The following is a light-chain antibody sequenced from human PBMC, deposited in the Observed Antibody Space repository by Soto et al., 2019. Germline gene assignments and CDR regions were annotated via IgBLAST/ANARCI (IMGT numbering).Light chain of an antibody. J-gene: IGKJ4*01. Sequence: EIVFAQSPATVSLSPPERATLSCGASQSVSSYLAWYQQKPGQAPRLLIYDASNRATGIPARFSGSGSGTDFTLTISSLEPEDFAVYYCQQRSNWPLTFGGGTKVDI. CDR1: QSVSSY. V-gene: IGKV3-11*01. CDR3: QQRSNWPLT. CDR2: DAS.